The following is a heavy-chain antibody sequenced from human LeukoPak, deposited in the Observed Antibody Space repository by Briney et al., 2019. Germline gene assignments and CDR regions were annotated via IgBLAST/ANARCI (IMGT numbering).Heavy chain of an antibody. CDR2: IIPIFGTA. J-gene: IGHJ4*02. Sequence: GASVKVSCKASGGTFSSYAISWVRQAPGQGLGWMGGIIPIFGTANYAQKFQGRVTITADESTSTAYMELSSLRSEDTAVYYCAREDYGDFSFDYWGQGTLVTVSS. D-gene: IGHD4-17*01. CDR3: AREDYGDFSFDY. CDR1: GGTFSSYA. V-gene: IGHV1-69*13.